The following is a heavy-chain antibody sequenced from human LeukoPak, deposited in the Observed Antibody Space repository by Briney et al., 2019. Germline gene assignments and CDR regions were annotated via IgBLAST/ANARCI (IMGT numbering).Heavy chain of an antibody. CDR3: ARVGYCSSTSCYWSYYYYYMDV. D-gene: IGHD2-2*01. CDR1: GYSISSGYY. Sequence: SETLSLTCTVSGYSISSGYYWGWIRQPPGKGLEWIGSIYHSGSTYYNPSLKSRVTISVDTSKNQFSLKLSSVTAADTAVYYCARVGYCSSTSCYWSYYYYYMDVWGKGTTVTISS. V-gene: IGHV4-38-2*02. CDR2: IYHSGST. J-gene: IGHJ6*03.